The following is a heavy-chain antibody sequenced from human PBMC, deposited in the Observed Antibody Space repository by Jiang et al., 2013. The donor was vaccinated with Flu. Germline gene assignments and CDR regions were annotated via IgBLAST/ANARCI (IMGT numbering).Heavy chain of an antibody. J-gene: IGHJ5*02. CDR3: ARDPAPEYSSSSGTSYNWFDP. CDR1: GGTFSSYA. Sequence: GAEVKKPGSSVKVSCKASGGTFSSYAISWVRQAPGQGLEWMGGIIPIFGTANYAQKFQGRVTITADESTSTAYMELSSLRSEDTAVYYCARDPAPEYSSSSGTSYNWFDPWGQGTPGHRLL. V-gene: IGHV1-69*01. D-gene: IGHD6-6*01. CDR2: IIPIFGTA.